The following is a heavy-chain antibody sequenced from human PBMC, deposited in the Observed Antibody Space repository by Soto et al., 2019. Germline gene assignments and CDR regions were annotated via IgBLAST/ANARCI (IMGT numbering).Heavy chain of an antibody. D-gene: IGHD3-3*01. CDR1: GFTFSSYA. CDR3: AKNRVVIRNSWFDP. J-gene: IGHJ5*02. V-gene: IGHV3-23*01. Sequence: GGSLRLSCAASGFTFSSYATSWCRQAPGKWLEWVSAISGSGGSTYYADSVKGRFTISRDNSKNTLYLQMNSLRAEDTAVYYCAKNRVVIRNSWFDPWGQGTLVTVSS. CDR2: ISGSGGST.